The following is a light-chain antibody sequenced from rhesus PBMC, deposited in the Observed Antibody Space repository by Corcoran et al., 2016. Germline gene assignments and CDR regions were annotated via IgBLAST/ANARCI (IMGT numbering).Light chain of an antibody. J-gene: IGKJ4*01. CDR2: YAT. CDR3: HQYNDLVT. CDR1: QDIRTY. Sequence: DIQMTQSPSSLSASVGDTVAITCRASQDIRTYLAWYQQKPGKAPRLLVYYATTLQRGVPSRFSGSGSGTEFTLPISGLQPEDFATYYCHQYNDLVTFGGGTKVEIK. V-gene: IGKV1-25*01.